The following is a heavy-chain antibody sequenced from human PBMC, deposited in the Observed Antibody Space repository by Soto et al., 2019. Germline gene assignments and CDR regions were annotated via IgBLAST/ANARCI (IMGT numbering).Heavy chain of an antibody. Sequence: QVQLLQSGAEVKKPGSSVKVSCKASGGIFSTYAISWLRQAPGQGLEWMGGIIPLFGTPNYAQRFQGRVTITADESTRTAYMEMSRLRSEDTAVYYCARDRDDYGSGNYYNRIDFWGQGTLVTVSS. CDR3: ARDRDDYGSGNYYNRIDF. D-gene: IGHD3-10*01. CDR1: GGIFSTYA. V-gene: IGHV1-69*01. CDR2: IIPLFGTP. J-gene: IGHJ4*02.